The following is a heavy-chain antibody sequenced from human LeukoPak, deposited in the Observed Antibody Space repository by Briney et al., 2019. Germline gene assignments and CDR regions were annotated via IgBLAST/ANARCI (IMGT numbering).Heavy chain of an antibody. D-gene: IGHD5-24*01. CDR2: ISSSSSTI. CDR1: GFTFSSYS. CDR3: ARGMATQYGDYFDY. V-gene: IGHV3-48*01. J-gene: IGHJ4*02. Sequence: PGGSLRLSCAASGFTFSSYSMNWVRQAPGKGLEWVSYISSSSSTIYYADSVKGRFTISRDNAKNSLYLQMNSLRAEDTAVYYCARGMATQYGDYFDYWGREPWSPSPQ.